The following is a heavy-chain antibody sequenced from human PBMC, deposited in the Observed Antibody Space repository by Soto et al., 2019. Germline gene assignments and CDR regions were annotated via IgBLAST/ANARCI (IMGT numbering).Heavy chain of an antibody. CDR2: IIPIFGTA. J-gene: IGHJ4*02. CDR1: GGTFSSYA. Sequence: SVKVSCKASGGTFSSYAISWVRQAPGQGLEWMGGIIPIFGTANYAQKFQGRVTITADKSTSTAYMELSSLRSEDTAVYYCARGMRATGNFDYWGKGTLVTVSS. D-gene: IGHD2-8*01. V-gene: IGHV1-69*06. CDR3: ARGMRATGNFDY.